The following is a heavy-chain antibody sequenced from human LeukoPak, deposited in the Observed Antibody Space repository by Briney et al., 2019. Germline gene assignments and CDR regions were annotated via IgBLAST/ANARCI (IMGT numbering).Heavy chain of an antibody. CDR2: ISGSGGST. Sequence: GGSLRLSCAASGFTFSSYAMSRVRQAPGKGLEWVSAISGSGGSTYYADSVKGRFTISRDNSKNTLYLQMNSLRAEDTAVYYCAKGYSGYDLHFDYWGQGTLVTVSS. J-gene: IGHJ4*02. CDR3: AKGYSGYDLHFDY. D-gene: IGHD5-12*01. CDR1: GFTFSSYA. V-gene: IGHV3-23*01.